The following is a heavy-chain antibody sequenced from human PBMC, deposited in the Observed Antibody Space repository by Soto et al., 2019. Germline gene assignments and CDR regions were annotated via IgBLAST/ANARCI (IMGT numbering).Heavy chain of an antibody. D-gene: IGHD5-18*01. J-gene: IGHJ4*02. CDR2: IYYSGST. CDR3: ARGYSYGGYFDY. CDR1: GGSISSGGYY. Sequence: QVQLQESGPGLVKPSQTLSLTCTVSGGSISSGGYYWSWIRQHPGKGLEWIGYIYYSGSTYYNPYLKSRVTISADTSKNQCSLKLSSVTAADTAVYYCARGYSYGGYFDYWGQGTLVTVSS. V-gene: IGHV4-31*03.